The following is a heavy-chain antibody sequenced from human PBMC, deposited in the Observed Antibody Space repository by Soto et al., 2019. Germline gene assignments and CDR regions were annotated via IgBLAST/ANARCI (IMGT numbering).Heavy chain of an antibody. D-gene: IGHD2-15*01. CDR2: IYSSGSA. V-gene: IGHV4-30-2*05. J-gene: IGHJ5*02. CDR3: ARAIVVVVDDSRWFSL. Sequence: SETLSLTCDVSGDTISTGGYTWAWIRQPPGKALEWIGYIYSSGSAYYKPSLKSRVTMSVDTSKNQFSLKLNSVTAADTAVYYCARAIVVVVDDSRWFSLSGQGTLVTVSS. CDR1: GDTISTGGYT.